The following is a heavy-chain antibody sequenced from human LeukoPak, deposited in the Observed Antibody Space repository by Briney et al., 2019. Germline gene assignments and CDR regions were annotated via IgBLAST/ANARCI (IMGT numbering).Heavy chain of an antibody. CDR1: GFTSDDYA. CDR3: AKDITSSLEYYFDY. CDR2: ISWNSGSI. J-gene: IGHJ4*02. D-gene: IGHD2-2*01. V-gene: IGHV3-9*02. Sequence: GGSLRLSCTASGFTSDDYAMHWVRQAPGKGLEWVSGISWNSGSIGYADSVKGQFTISRDNAKNSLYLQMNSLRAEDTALYYCAKDITSSLEYYFDYWGQGTLVTVSS.